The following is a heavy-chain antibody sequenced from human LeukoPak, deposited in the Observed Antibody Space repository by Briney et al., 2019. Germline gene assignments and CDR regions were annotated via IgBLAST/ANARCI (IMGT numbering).Heavy chain of an antibody. V-gene: IGHV3-48*02. D-gene: IGHD5-18*01. CDR3: ARVAEIQLWLRGAFDY. CDR2: IGTGSSTI. J-gene: IGHJ4*02. CDR1: GFTFSTYS. Sequence: PGGSLRLSCAASGFTFSTYSMNWVRQAPGKGLEWVSFIGTGSSTIYYADSVKGRFTISRDNAKNSLYLQMNSLRDEDTAVYYCARVAEIQLWLRGAFDYWGQGTLVTVSS.